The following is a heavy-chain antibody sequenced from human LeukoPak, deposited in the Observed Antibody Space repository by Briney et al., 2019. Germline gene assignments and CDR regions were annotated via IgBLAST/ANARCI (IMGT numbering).Heavy chain of an antibody. D-gene: IGHD3-22*01. CDR2: ISSYSSYI. J-gene: IGHJ6*03. CDR1: GFTFSTYS. Sequence: GGSLRLSCAASGFTFSTYSMNWVRQAPGKGLEWVSSISSYSSYIYYADSVKGRFTISRDNAKNSLYLQMNSLRAEDTAVYYCARDTYYYDSSGYMGMDVWGKGTTVTISS. V-gene: IGHV3-21*01. CDR3: ARDTYYYDSSGYMGMDV.